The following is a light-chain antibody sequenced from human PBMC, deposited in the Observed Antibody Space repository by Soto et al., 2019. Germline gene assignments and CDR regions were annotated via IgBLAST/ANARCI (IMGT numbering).Light chain of an antibody. CDR2: AAS. CDR3: QQYDIATG. V-gene: IGKV3-15*01. Sequence: EVVMTQSPASLSVSPGERATLSCRASESVSTNLAWYQQKPGQAPRLLIYAASTRATSIPARFSGSGSGTDFTLTISSLQSEDFAVYYCQQYDIATGFGGGTKV. CDR1: ESVSTN. J-gene: IGKJ4*01.